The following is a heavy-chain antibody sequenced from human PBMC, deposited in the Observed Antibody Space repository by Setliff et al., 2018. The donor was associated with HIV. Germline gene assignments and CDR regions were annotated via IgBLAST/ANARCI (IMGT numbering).Heavy chain of an antibody. CDR2: FDPEDNKI. J-gene: IGHJ4*02. CDR1: GYTVTELS. Sequence: ASVKVSCKVSGYTVTELSINWVRQAPGKGPEWMGGFDPEDNKIVYAQKFQGRVTMTRDTSISTAYMELSRLRSDDTALYYCGTVRIAVPDDFDFWGQGTLVTVSS. D-gene: IGHD6-19*01. CDR3: GTVRIAVPDDFDF. V-gene: IGHV1-24*01.